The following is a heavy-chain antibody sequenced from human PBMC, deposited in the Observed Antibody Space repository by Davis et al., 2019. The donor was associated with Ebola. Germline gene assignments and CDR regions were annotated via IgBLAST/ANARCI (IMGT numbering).Heavy chain of an antibody. D-gene: IGHD6-13*01. Sequence: AASVKVSCKASGYTFTGYYMHWVRQAPGQGLEWMGWISIYSGGSKFAQNLQGRITLTMDTSTTAVYMELRSLTSDDTAVYYCATSSAYTSNWFASSWGQGTLVTVSS. J-gene: IGHJ5*02. CDR3: ATSSAYTSNWFASS. CDR2: ISIYSGGS. V-gene: IGHV1-2*02. CDR1: GYTFTGYY.